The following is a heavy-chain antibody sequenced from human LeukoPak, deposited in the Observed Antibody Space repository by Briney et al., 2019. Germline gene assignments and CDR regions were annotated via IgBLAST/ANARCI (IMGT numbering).Heavy chain of an antibody. D-gene: IGHD3-10*01. V-gene: IGHV3-11*01. CDR1: YF. Sequence: YFWGWIRQAPGKGLEWVSYISSSGSTIYYADSVKGRFTISRDNAKNSLYLQMNSLRAEDTAVYYCARVGSGSYPFDYWGQGTLVTVSS. CDR2: ISSSGSTI. J-gene: IGHJ4*02. CDR3: ARVGSGSYPFDY.